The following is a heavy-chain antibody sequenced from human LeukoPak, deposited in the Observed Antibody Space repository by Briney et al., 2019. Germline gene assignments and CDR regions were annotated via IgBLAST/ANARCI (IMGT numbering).Heavy chain of an antibody. D-gene: IGHD3-22*01. CDR1: GGSISSYY. CDR3: ARSGGYYYDSSGYYPSDY. Sequence: SETLSLTCTVSGGSISSYYWSWIRQPPGKGLEWIGYIYHSGSTYYNPSLKSRVTISVDRSKNQFSLKLSSVTAADTAVYYCARSGGYYYDSSGYYPSDYWGQGTLVTVSS. V-gene: IGHV4-59*04. CDR2: IYHSGST. J-gene: IGHJ4*02.